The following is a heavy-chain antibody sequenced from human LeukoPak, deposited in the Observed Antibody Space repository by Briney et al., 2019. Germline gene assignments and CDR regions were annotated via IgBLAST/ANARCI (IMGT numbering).Heavy chain of an antibody. V-gene: IGHV3-48*03. D-gene: IGHD1-26*01. CDR2: ISSGGSTI. Sequence: GGSLRLSCAASVFTFSNYEMNWVRQAPGKGLEWVSYISSGGSTIYYADSVKGRFTISRDNAKNSLFLQMNSLRAEDTAVYYCARGRVGTTTPFDYWGQGTLVTVSS. CDR3: ARGRVGTTTPFDY. J-gene: IGHJ4*02. CDR1: VFTFSNYE.